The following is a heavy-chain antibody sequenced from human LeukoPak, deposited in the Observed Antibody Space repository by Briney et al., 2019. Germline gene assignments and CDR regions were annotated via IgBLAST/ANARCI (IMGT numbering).Heavy chain of an antibody. D-gene: IGHD1-26*01. CDR2: ISGSGGST. J-gene: IGHJ4*02. V-gene: IGHV3-23*01. Sequence: GGSLRLSCAASGFTFSIYAMSWARQAPGKGLECVSAISGSGGSTYYADSVKGRFTISRDNSKNTLYLQMNSLSAEDTAVYYCAKGPPEVEWELFFFDYWGQGTLVTVSS. CDR1: GFTFSIYA. CDR3: AKGPPEVEWELFFFDY.